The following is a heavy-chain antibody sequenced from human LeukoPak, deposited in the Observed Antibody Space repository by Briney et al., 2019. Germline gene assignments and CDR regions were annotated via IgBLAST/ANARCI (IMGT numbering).Heavy chain of an antibody. CDR2: ISSSGSTI. D-gene: IGHD4-17*01. CDR3: ARNDQDYGDYDY. J-gene: IGHJ4*02. V-gene: IGHV3-11*04. Sequence: GGSLRLSCAASGFTFSDYYMSWIRQAPGKGLEWVSYISSSGSTIYYADTLKGRFTITRDNAKNSPYLQMNSLRAEDTAVYYCARNDQDYGDYDYWGQGTLVTVSS. CDR1: GFTFSDYY.